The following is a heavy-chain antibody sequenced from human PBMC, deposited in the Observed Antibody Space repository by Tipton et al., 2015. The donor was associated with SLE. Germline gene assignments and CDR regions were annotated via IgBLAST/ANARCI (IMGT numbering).Heavy chain of an antibody. CDR2: IFHSGST. V-gene: IGHV4-38-2*02. J-gene: IGHJ3*02. Sequence: TLSLTCTVSGYSISSGYYWGWIRQPPGKGLEWIASIFHSGSTYFNPSLKSRVTISVDTSMNQFYLRLDSVTAADTAVYYCARDPGFSRSGANAFDIWGQGKMVTLSS. CDR1: GYSISSGYY. D-gene: IGHD1-26*01. CDR3: ARDPGFSRSGANAFDI.